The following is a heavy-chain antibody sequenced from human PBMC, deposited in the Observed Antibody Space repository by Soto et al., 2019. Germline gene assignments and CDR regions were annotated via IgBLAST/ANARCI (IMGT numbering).Heavy chain of an antibody. CDR1: GYTFTSYY. CDR3: AVGGNYLSMDV. J-gene: IGHJ6*02. V-gene: IGHV1-46*01. D-gene: IGHD4-4*01. CDR2: INPDGGGT. Sequence: QVQLGQSGAEVKKPGASVKVSCKASGYTFTSYYMHWVRLAPGQGLEWMGIINPDGGGTSYAQQFQGRVIMTRDTSTSTVYMEMSRLRSEDTAVYYCAVGGNYLSMDVWGQGTTVTVSS.